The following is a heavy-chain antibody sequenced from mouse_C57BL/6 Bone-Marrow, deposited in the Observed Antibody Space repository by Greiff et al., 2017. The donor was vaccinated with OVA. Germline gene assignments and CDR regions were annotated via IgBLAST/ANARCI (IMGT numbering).Heavy chain of an antibody. V-gene: IGHV3-6*01. D-gene: IGHD3-3*01. CDR3: ARRGGTGLDY. Sequence: EVQLQQSGPGLVKPSQSLSLTCSVTGYSITSGYYWNWIRQFPGNKLEWMGYISYDGSNNYNPSLKNRISITRDTSKNQFFLKLNSVTTEDTATYYCARRGGTGLDYWGQGTTLTVSS. J-gene: IGHJ2*01. CDR1: GYSITSGYY. CDR2: ISYDGSN.